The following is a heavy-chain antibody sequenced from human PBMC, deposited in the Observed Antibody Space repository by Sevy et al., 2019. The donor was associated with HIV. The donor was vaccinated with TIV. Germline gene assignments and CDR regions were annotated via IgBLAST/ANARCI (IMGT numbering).Heavy chain of an antibody. CDR3: ARISPPPYSSGWYYFDY. V-gene: IGHV1-18*01. D-gene: IGHD6-19*01. CDR2: ISAYNGNT. J-gene: IGHJ4*02. Sequence: ASVKVSCKASGYTFTSYGISWVRQAPGQGLEWMGWISAYNGNTNYAQKLQGRVTMTTDTSTSTAYMERRSLRSDDTAVYYGARISPPPYSSGWYYFDYWGQGTLVTVSS. CDR1: GYTFTSYG.